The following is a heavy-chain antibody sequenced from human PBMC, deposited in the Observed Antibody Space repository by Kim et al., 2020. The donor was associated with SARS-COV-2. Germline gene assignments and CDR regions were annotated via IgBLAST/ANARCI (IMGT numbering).Heavy chain of an antibody. Sequence: GGSLRLSCAASGFTFSSYAMHWVRQAPGKGLEWVAVISYEGSNKYYADSVKGRFTISRDNSKNTLYLQMNSLRAEDTAVYYCARVRLRYFDWLLYFDYWGQGTLVTVSS. CDR1: GFTFSSYA. CDR2: ISYEGSNK. J-gene: IGHJ4*02. CDR3: ARVRLRYFDWLLYFDY. D-gene: IGHD3-9*01. V-gene: IGHV3-30-3*01.